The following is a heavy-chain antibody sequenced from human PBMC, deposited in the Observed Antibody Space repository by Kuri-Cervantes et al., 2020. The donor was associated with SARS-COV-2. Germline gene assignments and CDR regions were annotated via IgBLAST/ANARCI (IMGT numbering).Heavy chain of an antibody. D-gene: IGHD5-12*01. Sequence: GESLKISCVASGFIFSSYGMHWVRQAPGKGLEWVAVIMPAGNNIYHVDSVEGRFTISIGNSRNTLYLQMNSLRADDTAVYYCVRSLYTSGYLYFDLWGQGTLVTVSS. CDR2: IMPAGNNI. CDR3: VRSLYTSGYLYFDL. J-gene: IGHJ4*02. V-gene: IGHV3-33*08. CDR1: GFIFSSYG.